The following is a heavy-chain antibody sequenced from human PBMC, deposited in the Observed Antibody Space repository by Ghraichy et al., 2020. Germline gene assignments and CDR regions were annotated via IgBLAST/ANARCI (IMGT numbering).Heavy chain of an antibody. CDR2: ISFDGSNK. Sequence: GGSLRLSCAASGFTFSVYGMHWVRQAPGKGLEWVAVISFDGSNKHYVDSVKGRFTISRDNSKNTLYLQLNSLRAEDTAVYYCAKGTVYPEYYYYYGMDVWGQGTTVTASS. CDR1: GFTFSVYG. J-gene: IGHJ6*02. D-gene: IGHD5/OR15-5a*01. CDR3: AKGTVYPEYYYYYGMDV. V-gene: IGHV3-30*18.